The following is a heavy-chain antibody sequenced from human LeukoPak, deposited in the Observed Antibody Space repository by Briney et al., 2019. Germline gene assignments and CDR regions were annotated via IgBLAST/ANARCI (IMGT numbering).Heavy chain of an antibody. CDR2: VYYSGTT. V-gene: IGHV4-39*01. D-gene: IGHD3-22*01. J-gene: IGHJ4*02. CDR1: GFTFSSYSMN. Sequence: GSLRLSCAASGFTFSSYSMNWVRQPPGKGLEWIGSVYYSGTTYYNPSLKSRVTISEDTSKNQFSLKLSSVTAADTAVYYCARQYHDSSGYRFDYWGQGTLVTVSS. CDR3: ARQYHDSSGYRFDY.